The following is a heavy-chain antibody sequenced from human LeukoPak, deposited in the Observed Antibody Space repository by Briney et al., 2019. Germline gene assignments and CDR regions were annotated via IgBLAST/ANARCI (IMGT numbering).Heavy chain of an antibody. CDR2: IYHSGGT. CDR1: GYSISSGYY. CDR3: ARHVYHPVTTVWAFDI. D-gene: IGHD4-17*01. V-gene: IGHV4-38-2*01. Sequence: SETLSLTCAVSGYSISSGYYWGWIRQPPGKGLEWIGSIYHSGGTYYNPSLKSRVTISVDTSKNQFSLKLSSVTAADTAVYYCARHVYHPVTTVWAFDIWGQGTMVTVSS. J-gene: IGHJ3*02.